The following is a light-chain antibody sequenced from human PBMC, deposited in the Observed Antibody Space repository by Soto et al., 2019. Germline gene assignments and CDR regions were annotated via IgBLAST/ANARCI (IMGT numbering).Light chain of an antibody. Sequence: DVEVTQSPSSLSASVEDRVIITCLASQSISNHLNWYQQKPGKAPKLLIFAASSLQSGVPSRFSGSRSGPDFTLTISSLQPEDFATYYCKQSYSSPPTFGQGTKVDIK. CDR3: KQSYSSPPT. V-gene: IGKV1-39*01. CDR1: QSISNH. CDR2: AAS. J-gene: IGKJ1*01.